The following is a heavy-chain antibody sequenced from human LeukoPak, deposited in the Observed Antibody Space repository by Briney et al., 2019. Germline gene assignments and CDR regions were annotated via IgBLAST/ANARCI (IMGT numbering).Heavy chain of an antibody. J-gene: IGHJ4*02. CDR1: GFTFSSYA. V-gene: IGHV3-23*01. CDR3: AKLGSSTSLLNFCDY. CDR2: ISGSGGST. Sequence: PGGPLRLSCAASGFTFSSYAMSWVRQAPGKGLEWVSAISGSGGSTYYADSVKGRFTISRDNSKNTLYLQMNSLRAEDTAVYYCAKLGSSTSLLNFCDYWGQGTLVTVSS. D-gene: IGHD2-2*01.